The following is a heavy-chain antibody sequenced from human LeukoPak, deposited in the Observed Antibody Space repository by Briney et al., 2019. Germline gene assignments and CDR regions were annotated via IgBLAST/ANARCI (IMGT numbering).Heavy chain of an antibody. Sequence: PGGPLRLSCAASGFPFSTYWMHWVRQAPGKGLVWVSRINSDDSSTTYADSVTGRFTISRDNAKNTLYLHMNSLRVEDTAVYYCARGGSGRRWFDPWGLGTLVTVSS. CDR2: INSDDSST. V-gene: IGHV3-74*03. D-gene: IGHD3-10*01. CDR3: ARGGSGRRWFDP. CDR1: GFPFSTYW. J-gene: IGHJ5*02.